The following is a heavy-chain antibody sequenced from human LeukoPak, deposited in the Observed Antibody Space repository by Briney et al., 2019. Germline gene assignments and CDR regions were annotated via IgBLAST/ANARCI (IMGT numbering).Heavy chain of an antibody. V-gene: IGHV1-46*01. Sequence: ASVKVSCKASGYTFTSYYMHWVRQAPGQGLEWMGIINPSGGSTSYAQKFQGRVTMTRDTSTSTAYMELSSLRSEDTAVYYCARDFDSSGYYYFNPAPTGFWGQGTLVTVSS. CDR2: INPSGGST. CDR1: GYTFTSYY. J-gene: IGHJ4*02. CDR3: ARDFDSSGYYYFNPAPTGF. D-gene: IGHD3-22*01.